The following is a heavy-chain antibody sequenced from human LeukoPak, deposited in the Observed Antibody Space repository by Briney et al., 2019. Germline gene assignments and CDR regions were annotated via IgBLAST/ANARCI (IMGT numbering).Heavy chain of an antibody. CDR1: GFTFSSYA. Sequence: GGSLRLSCAASGFTFSSYAMHWVRQAPGKGLEWVAVISYDESNKYYADSVKGRFTISRDNSKNTLYLQMNSLRAEDTAVYYCARGGYSGHTPLGYWGQGTLVTVSS. CDR3: ARGGYSGHTPLGY. V-gene: IGHV3-30*01. D-gene: IGHD5-12*01. CDR2: ISYDESNK. J-gene: IGHJ4*02.